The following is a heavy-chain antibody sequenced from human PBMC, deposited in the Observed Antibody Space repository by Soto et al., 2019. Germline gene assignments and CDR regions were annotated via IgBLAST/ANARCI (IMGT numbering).Heavy chain of an antibody. Sequence: EVQLVESGGGLGKPGGSLRLSCSASGFTFSSFSMNWVRQAPGQGLEWVSSINAASRTYYIDSVKGRFTISKDNAKNSLSLQMNSLTVEDTAVYYCARDPSGGDNWGQGTLVTVSS. CDR3: ARDPSGGDN. V-gene: IGHV3-21*01. CDR2: INAASRT. D-gene: IGHD5-12*01. J-gene: IGHJ4*02. CDR1: GFTFSSFS.